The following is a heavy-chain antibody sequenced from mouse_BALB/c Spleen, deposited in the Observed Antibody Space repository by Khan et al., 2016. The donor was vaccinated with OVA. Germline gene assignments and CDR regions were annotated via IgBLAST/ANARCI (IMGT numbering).Heavy chain of an antibody. CDR1: GYSFTSYW. D-gene: IGHD2-4*01. CDR3: TRSYDSYYFDY. CDR2: IYPGISDT. V-gene: IGHV1-5*01. Sequence: VQLQQSGTVLARPGASVKMSCKASGYSFTSYWMHWVTQRPGQGPEWIGAIYPGISDTRYNQKFKGKAKLTAVTSASTASMELSSLTNEDSAVYYCTRSYDSYYFDYWGQGTTLTVSS. J-gene: IGHJ2*01.